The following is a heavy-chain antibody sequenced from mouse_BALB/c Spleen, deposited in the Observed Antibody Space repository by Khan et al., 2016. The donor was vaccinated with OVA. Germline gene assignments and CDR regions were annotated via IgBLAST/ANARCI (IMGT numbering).Heavy chain of an antibody. CDR2: IYPGNSDT. J-gene: IGHJ3*01. CDR3: SRCVYLFAY. V-gene: IGHV1-5*01. CDR1: GYTFTSYW. Sequence: EVQLKESGTVLARPGTSVKMSCKASGYTFTSYWMHWVKQRPGQGLEWIGAIYPGNSDTNYNQKFKGKAKLTADTSTSTAYLQLSSLTNEDSAVTYCSRCVYLFAYWGQGTLVTVSA.